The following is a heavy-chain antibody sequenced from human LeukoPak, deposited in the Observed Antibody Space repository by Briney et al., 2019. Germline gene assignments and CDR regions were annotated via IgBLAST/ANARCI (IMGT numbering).Heavy chain of an antibody. Sequence: ASVTVSCKVSGYTLTELSMHWVRQAPGQGLEWMGIINPSGSSTSNAQKFQGRVTMTRDTSTSTVYMELSSLRSEDTAVYYCAREREAALCFDYWGQGTLVTVSS. V-gene: IGHV1-46*01. CDR1: GYTLTELS. D-gene: IGHD6-25*01. CDR2: INPSGSST. CDR3: AREREAALCFDY. J-gene: IGHJ4*02.